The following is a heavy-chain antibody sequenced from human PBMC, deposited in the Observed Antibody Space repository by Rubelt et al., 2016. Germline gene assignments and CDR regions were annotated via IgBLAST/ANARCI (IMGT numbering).Heavy chain of an antibody. D-gene: IGHD5-12*01. CDR1: GGSFSGYY. CDR3: ARTSGYNYDEAFDI. J-gene: IGHJ3*02. Sequence: QVQLQQWGAGLLKPSETLSLTCAVYGGSFSGYYWSWIRQPPGKGLEWIGEINHSGSTTYNPSLKSRVTILVDTSKNQFSLKRTTGAATDTAVYDCARTSGYNYDEAFDIWGQGTMVTVSS. CDR2: INHSGST. V-gene: IGHV4-34*01.